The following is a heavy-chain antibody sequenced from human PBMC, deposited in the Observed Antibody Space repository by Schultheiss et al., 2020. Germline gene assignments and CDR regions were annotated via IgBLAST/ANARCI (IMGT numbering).Heavy chain of an antibody. CDR3: ARRDGNWFDP. CDR2: IYPGDSDT. J-gene: IGHJ5*02. Sequence: VQSLKISCQGSGYSFTSYWIGWVRQMLGKGLEWMGIIYPGDSDTRYSPSFQGQVTISADKSISTAYLQWSSLKASDTAMYYCARRDGNWFDPWGQGTLVTVSS. V-gene: IGHV5-51*01. CDR1: GYSFTSYW.